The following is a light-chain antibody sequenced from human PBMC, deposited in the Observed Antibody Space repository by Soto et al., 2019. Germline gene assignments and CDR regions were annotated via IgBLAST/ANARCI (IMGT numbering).Light chain of an antibody. CDR3: QQYRSWPRT. CDR2: GAS. V-gene: IGKV3-15*01. CDR1: QDVMYD. J-gene: IGKJ1*01. Sequence: EIVLTQSPAALSVSPGGRATLSCRASQDVMYDLAWYQQKPGQAPRLLVYGASTRATDAPPRFRDSGSGREFSLTISSLQSEDFATYYCQQYRSWPRTFGQGSRVEIK.